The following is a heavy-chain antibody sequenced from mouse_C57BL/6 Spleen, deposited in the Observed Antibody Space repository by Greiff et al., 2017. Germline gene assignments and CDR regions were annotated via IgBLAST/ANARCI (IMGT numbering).Heavy chain of an antibody. CDR3: ARGPYYYGSSYHAMDY. V-gene: IGHV1-82*01. Sequence: VQLQQSGPELVKPGASVQISCKASGYAFSSSWMNWVKQRPGKGLEWIGRIYPGDGDTNYNGKFKGKATLTADKSSSTAYMQLSSLTSEDSAVYFCARGPYYYGSSYHAMDYWGQGTSVTVSS. CDR1: GYAFSSSW. CDR2: IYPGDGDT. J-gene: IGHJ4*01. D-gene: IGHD1-1*01.